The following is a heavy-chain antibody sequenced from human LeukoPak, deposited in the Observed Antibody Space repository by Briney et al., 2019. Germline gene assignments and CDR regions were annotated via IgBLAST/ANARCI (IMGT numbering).Heavy chain of an antibody. Sequence: GASVKGSCKASGHSSNTFGITWVRQAPGQGLEWVGWISHYISHRKYADKFQGRVTITTDTSTTTSYMELRSLRSDDTAVYFCANVAKGRYFFYYMDVWGKGTTVTVS. CDR1: GHSSNTFG. CDR2: ISHYISHR. J-gene: IGHJ6*03. V-gene: IGHV1-18*01. D-gene: IGHD2-15*01. CDR3: ANVAKGRYFFYYMDV.